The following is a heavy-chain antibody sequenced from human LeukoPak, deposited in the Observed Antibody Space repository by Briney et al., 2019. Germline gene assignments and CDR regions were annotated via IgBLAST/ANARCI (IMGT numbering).Heavy chain of an antibody. CDR2: ISAYNGNT. CDR3: ARDPREYYDILTGYINWFDP. V-gene: IGHV1-18*01. D-gene: IGHD3-9*01. J-gene: IGHJ5*02. CDR1: GYTFTSYG. Sequence: ASVKVSCKASGYTFTSYGISWVRQAPGQGLEWMGWISAYNGNTNYAQKLQGRVTMTTDTSTSTAYMELRSLRSDDTAVYYCARDPREYYDILTGYINWFDPWGREPWSPSPQ.